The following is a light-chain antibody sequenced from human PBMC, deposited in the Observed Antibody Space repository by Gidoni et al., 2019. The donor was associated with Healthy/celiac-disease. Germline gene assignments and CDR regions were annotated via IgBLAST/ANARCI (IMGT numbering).Light chain of an antibody. CDR2: DVS. CDR3: SSYTSSSTVV. CDR1: SSDVGGYNY. Sequence: QSALTQPASVSGSPGQSITISCTGTSSDVGGYNYVSWYQKHPGKAPKLMIYDVSTRPSGVSYRFSGSKSGNTASLTISGLQAEDEADYYCSSYTSSSTVVFGGGTKLTVL. V-gene: IGLV2-14*03. J-gene: IGLJ2*01.